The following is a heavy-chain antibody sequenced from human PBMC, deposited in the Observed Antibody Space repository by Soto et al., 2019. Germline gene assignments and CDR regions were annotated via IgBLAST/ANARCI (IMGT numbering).Heavy chain of an antibody. D-gene: IGHD1-26*01. CDR3: APTRKVGATVWNWSDP. J-gene: IGHJ5*02. CDR2: IYWNDDK. V-gene: IGHV2-5*01. CDR1: GFSLSTSGVG. Sequence: QITLKESGPTLVKPTQTLTLTCTFSGFSLSTSGVGVGWIRQPPGKALEWLALIYWNDDKRYSPSLKSRLTITKDTSKNQVVLTMTNMDPVDTATYYCAPTRKVGATVWNWSDPWGQGTLVTVSS.